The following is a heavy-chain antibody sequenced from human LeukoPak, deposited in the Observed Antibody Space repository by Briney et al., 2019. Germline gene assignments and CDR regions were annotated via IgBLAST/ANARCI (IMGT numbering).Heavy chain of an antibody. CDR3: AADSSGYYYMDY. J-gene: IGHJ4*02. Sequence: SETLSLTCTVSGGSISSSRYYCGWIRQPPGKGLEWIGSIYYSGSTYYNPSLKSRVTIYVDTSKNQFSLKLNSVPDADTAVYYCAADSSGYYYMDYWGQGTLVTVSS. CDR2: IYYSGST. V-gene: IGHV4-39*01. CDR1: GGSISSSRYY. D-gene: IGHD3-22*01.